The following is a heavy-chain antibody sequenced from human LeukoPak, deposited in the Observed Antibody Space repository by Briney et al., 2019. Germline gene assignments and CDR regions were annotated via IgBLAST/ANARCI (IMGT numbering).Heavy chain of an antibody. Sequence: GGSLRLSCAASGFTFTTYWMHWVRQAPGKGLVWVSHINSDGSITSYADSVKGRFTISRDNAKNTLYLQMNSLRAEDTAMYYCARDAVDTANAVWGQGTTVTVSS. CDR1: GFTFTTYW. CDR3: ARDAVDTANAV. D-gene: IGHD5-18*01. V-gene: IGHV3-74*01. CDR2: INSDGSIT. J-gene: IGHJ6*02.